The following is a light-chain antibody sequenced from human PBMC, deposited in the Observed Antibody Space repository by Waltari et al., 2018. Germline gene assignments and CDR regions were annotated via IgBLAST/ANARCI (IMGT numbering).Light chain of an antibody. CDR3: MQALHTPPT. Sequence: EIVMTQSPLSLPVTPGEPASISSRSSQSLLHSDGYNYLNWYLQKPGQSPQLLIYLSFIRASGVPDRFTGSGAGTDFTLKISRVEAEDVGFYYCMQALHTPPTFGQGTRAEIK. J-gene: IGKJ1*01. CDR2: LSF. V-gene: IGKV2-28*01. CDR1: QSLLHSDGYNY.